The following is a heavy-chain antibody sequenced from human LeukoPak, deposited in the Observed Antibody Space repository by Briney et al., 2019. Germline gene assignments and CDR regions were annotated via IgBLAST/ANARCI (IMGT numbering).Heavy chain of an antibody. CDR2: IYSGGST. V-gene: IGHV3-66*01. CDR1: GFTFSSYA. Sequence: GGSLRLSCAASGFTFSSYAMSWVRQAPGKGLEWVSVIYSGGSTYYADSVKGRFTISRDNSKNTLYLQMNSLRAEDTAVYYCARDGYLDYWGQGTLVTVSS. CDR3: ARDGYLDY. J-gene: IGHJ4*02.